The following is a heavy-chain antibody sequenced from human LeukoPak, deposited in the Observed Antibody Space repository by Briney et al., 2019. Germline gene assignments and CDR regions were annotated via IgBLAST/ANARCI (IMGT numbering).Heavy chain of an antibody. V-gene: IGHV1-2*02. D-gene: IGHD6-19*01. Sequence: ASVKVSCKASGYTFTGYYMHWVRQAPGQGLEWMGWINPNSGGTNYAQKFQGRVTMTRDTSISTAYMELSRLRSDDTAVYYCARDPIHSSGWYESDYWGQGTLVTVSS. CDR3: ARDPIHSSGWYESDY. CDR1: GYTFTGYY. J-gene: IGHJ4*02. CDR2: INPNSGGT.